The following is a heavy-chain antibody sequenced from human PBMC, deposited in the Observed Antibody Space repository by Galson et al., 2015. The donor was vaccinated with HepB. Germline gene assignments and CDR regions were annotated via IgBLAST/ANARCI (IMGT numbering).Heavy chain of an antibody. CDR2: IYWDDDK. V-gene: IGHV2-5*02. D-gene: IGHD3-22*01. Sequence: PALVKPTQTLTLTCTFSGFSLNTSGVGVGWIRQPPGKALEWLALIYWDDDKRYSPSLKSRLTITKDTSKNQVVLTMTNMDPVDTATYYCAHRRSVPYYYDSSGSGAFDIWGQGTMVTVSS. CDR3: AHRRSVPYYYDSSGSGAFDI. J-gene: IGHJ3*02. CDR1: GFSLNTSGVG.